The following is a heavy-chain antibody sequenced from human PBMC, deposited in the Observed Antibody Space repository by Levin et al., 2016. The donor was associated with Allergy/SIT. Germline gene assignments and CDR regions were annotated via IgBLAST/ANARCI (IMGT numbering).Heavy chain of an antibody. Sequence: GESLKISCAASGFTFSSYGMHWVRQAPGKGLEWVAVISYDGSNKYYADSVKGRFTISRDNSKNTLYLQMNSLRAEDTAVYYCAKDRGPRVGPPLNYWGQGTLVTVSS. V-gene: IGHV3-30*18. CDR2: ISYDGSNK. CDR1: GFTFSSYG. J-gene: IGHJ4*02. CDR3: AKDRGPRVGPPLNY.